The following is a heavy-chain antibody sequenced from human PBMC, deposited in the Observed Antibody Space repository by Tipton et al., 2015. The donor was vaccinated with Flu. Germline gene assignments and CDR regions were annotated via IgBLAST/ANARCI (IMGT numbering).Heavy chain of an antibody. V-gene: IGHV4-30-2*01. CDR3: ARGGLLWFGELSPGYFDY. CDR1: GGFFSSYS. CDR2: IYHSGST. J-gene: IGHJ4*02. Sequence: TLSLTCTVSGGFFSSYSWSWIRQPPGKGLEWIGYIYHSGSTYYNPSLKSRVTISVDRSKNQFSLKLSSVTAADTAVYYCARGGLLWFGELSPGYFDYWGQGTLVTVSS. D-gene: IGHD3-10*01.